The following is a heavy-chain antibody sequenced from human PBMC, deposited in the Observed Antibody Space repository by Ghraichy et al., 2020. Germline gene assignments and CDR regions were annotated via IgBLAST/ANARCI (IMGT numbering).Heavy chain of an antibody. CDR1: GFNFNIYW. V-gene: IGHV3-7*01. J-gene: IGHJ4*02. D-gene: IGHD1-1*01. CDR3: VREWNWARDY. CDR2: IKEDGNEK. Sequence: GGSLRLSCAASGFNFNIYWMDWVRQAPGKGPEWVANIKEDGNEKYYVDSVKGRFTISRDNAKNSLYLQLNSLRPEDTAVYYCVREWNWARDYWGQGTLVTVSS.